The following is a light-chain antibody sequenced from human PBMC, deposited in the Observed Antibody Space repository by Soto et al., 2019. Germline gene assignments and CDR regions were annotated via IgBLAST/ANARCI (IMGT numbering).Light chain of an antibody. CDR2: GAS. Sequence: EIAMTQSPVTLSASPGERVTLSCRASQSVNINLAWYQQRPGQAPRVLIYGASIRASGIPDRFSGSGSGTDFTLTISSLEPDDFALYYCQQYKDWPPLTFGGGTRVEIK. V-gene: IGKV3D-15*01. J-gene: IGKJ4*01. CDR1: QSVNIN. CDR3: QQYKDWPPLT.